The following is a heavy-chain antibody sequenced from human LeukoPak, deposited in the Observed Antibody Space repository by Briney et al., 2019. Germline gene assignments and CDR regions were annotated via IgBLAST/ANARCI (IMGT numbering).Heavy chain of an antibody. V-gene: IGHV3-11*05. CDR1: GSTFSDYY. Sequence: PGGSLRLSCAASGSTFSDYYMSWIRQAPGKGLEWVSYISSISSYTNYADSVKGRFTISRDNAKNSLYLRMNSLRAEDTAVYYCARDLGDRGAFDIWGQGTMVTVSS. J-gene: IGHJ3*02. D-gene: IGHD3-10*01. CDR2: ISSISSYT. CDR3: ARDLGDRGAFDI.